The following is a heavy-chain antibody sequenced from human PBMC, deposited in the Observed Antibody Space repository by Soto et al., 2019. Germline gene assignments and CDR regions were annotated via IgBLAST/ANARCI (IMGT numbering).Heavy chain of an antibody. CDR2: IYYSGST. CDR3: ARDRVPAAIGYYYYGMDV. J-gene: IGHJ6*02. CDR1: GGSISSYY. V-gene: IGHV4-59*01. D-gene: IGHD2-2*02. Sequence: SETLSLTCTVSGGSISSYYWSWSRQPPGKGLEWIGYIYYSGSTNYNPSLKSRVTISVDTSKNQFSLKLSSVTAADTAVYYCARDRVPAAIGYYYYGMDVWGQGTTVTVSS.